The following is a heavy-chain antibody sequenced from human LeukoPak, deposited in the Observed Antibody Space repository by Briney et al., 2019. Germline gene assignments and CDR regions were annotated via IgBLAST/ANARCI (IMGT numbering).Heavy chain of an antibody. CDR2: VHYSGST. D-gene: IGHD5-24*01. CDR1: GDSISSSTYY. J-gene: IGHJ4*02. V-gene: IGHV4-39*01. Sequence: PSETLSLTCTVSGDSISSSTYYWGWVRQPPGKGLEWIGSVHYSGSTFYNQSLKSRLTISVVTSKNQFSLKLSSVTATDTAVYYCARHQDGNDRHGHFHSWGQGTLVTVSS. CDR3: ARHQDGNDRHGHFHS.